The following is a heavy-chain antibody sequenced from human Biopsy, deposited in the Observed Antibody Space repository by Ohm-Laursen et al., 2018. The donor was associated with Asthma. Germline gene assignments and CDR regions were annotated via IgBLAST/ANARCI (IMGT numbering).Heavy chain of an antibody. CDR1: GGTFSRYA. D-gene: IGHD4-17*01. Sequence: GASVKVSCKASGGTFSRYAISWVRQAPGQGHEWMGGIIPVFGTSNYAQKFQGRVTFTADGSTSSAYMELSSLTSEDSAVYYWAREVSTVDYGYYYFAMDVWGQGTTVTVSS. CDR2: IIPVFGTS. V-gene: IGHV1-69*13. CDR3: AREVSTVDYGYYYFAMDV. J-gene: IGHJ6*02.